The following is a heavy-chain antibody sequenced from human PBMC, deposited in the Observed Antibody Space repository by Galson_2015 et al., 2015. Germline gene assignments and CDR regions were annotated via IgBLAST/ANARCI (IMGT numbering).Heavy chain of an antibody. Sequence: SVKVSCKASGYTFTTYYMHWARQAPGQGLEWMGRIKSSGGRTSYAQKFQGRVTMTRDTSTSTVYMELSSLRSEDTAVFYCAYCSGGSCYGFDYWGQGTLVTVSS. J-gene: IGHJ4*02. CDR2: IKSSGGRT. CDR1: GYTFTTYY. D-gene: IGHD2-15*01. CDR3: AYCSGGSCYGFDY. V-gene: IGHV1-46*01.